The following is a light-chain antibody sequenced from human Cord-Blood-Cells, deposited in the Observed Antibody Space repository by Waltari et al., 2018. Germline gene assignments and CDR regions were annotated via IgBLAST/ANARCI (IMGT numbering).Light chain of an antibody. V-gene: IGLV2-14*01. Sequence: QSALTQPASVSGSPGKSITISCTGTSSDVGGYNYVSWYQQHPGKAPKLMSYDVSKRPSGVSKRFSGHKSGNTASLPISGLQAEDEADYYCSSYTSSSTFVVFGGGTKLTVL. CDR3: SSYTSSSTFVV. J-gene: IGLJ2*01. CDR2: DVS. CDR1: SSDVGGYNY.